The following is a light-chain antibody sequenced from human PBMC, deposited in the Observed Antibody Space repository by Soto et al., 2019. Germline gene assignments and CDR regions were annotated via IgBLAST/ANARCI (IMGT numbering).Light chain of an antibody. J-gene: IGLJ2*01. CDR1: SSDIGAYKY. CDR2: DVT. V-gene: IGLV2-14*01. CDR3: SSYTSSSAL. Sequence: QSVLTQPASVSGSPGQSITISCTGTSSDIGAYKYASWYQQHPGKAPKLMIYDVTNRPSGVPDRFSGSKSGNTASLTISGLQADDEAHYYCSSYTSSSALFGGGTKLTVL.